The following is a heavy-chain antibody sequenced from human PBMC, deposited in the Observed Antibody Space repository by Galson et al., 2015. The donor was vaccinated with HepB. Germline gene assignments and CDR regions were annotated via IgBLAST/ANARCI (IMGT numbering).Heavy chain of an antibody. Sequence: PALVKPTQTLTLTCTFSGFSLSTSGVGVGWIRQPPGKALEWLALIYWDDDKRYSPSLKSRLTITKDTSKNQVVLTMTNMDPVDTATYYCAHNGPKADMWLGELFPYFDYWGQGTLVTVSS. CDR2: IYWDDDK. J-gene: IGHJ4*02. CDR1: GFSLSTSGVG. D-gene: IGHD3-10*01. CDR3: AHNGPKADMWLGELFPYFDY. V-gene: IGHV2-5*02.